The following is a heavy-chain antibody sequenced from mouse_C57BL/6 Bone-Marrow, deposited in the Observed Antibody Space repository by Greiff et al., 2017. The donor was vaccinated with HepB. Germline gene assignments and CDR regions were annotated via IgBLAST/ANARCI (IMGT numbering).Heavy chain of an antibody. V-gene: IGHV1-64*01. J-gene: IGHJ2*01. D-gene: IGHD3-2*02. CDR3: ARAQDSSGYPYFDY. CDR1: GYTFTSYW. Sequence: VQLQQPGAELVKPGASVKLSCKASGYTFTSYWMHWVKQRPGQGLEWIGMIHPNSGSTNYNEKFKSKATLTVDKSSSTAYMQLSSLTSEDSAVYYCARAQDSSGYPYFDYWGQGTTLTVSS. CDR2: IHPNSGST.